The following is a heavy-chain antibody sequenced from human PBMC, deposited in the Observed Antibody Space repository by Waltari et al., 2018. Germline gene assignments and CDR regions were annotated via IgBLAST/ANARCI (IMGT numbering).Heavy chain of an antibody. J-gene: IGHJ3*02. CDR2: IYSTGSTK. D-gene: IGHD5-12*01. Sequence: EVQLAESGGGLVQPGGSLRISCAASGFTFSDFRMDWVRQASGKGLEWVSYIYSTGSTKYYADSVKGRFTISRDNAQNSLSLQMNSLRADDTAIYYCARGYRKAFDIWGQGTMVTVSS. V-gene: IGHV3-48*03. CDR1: GFTFSDFR. CDR3: ARGYRKAFDI.